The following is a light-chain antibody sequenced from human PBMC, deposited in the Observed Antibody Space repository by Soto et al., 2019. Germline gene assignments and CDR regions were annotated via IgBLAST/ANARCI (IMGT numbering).Light chain of an antibody. CDR1: QSVSSNY. J-gene: IGKJ2*01. CDR3: QQYGGSPYT. Sequence: EIVLTQSPGTLSLSLGERATLSCRASQSVSSNYLAWYQQKPGQAPRLLIFGASSRATGIPDRFSGSASGTDFTLTISRLEPEDFAVYYCQQYGGSPYTFGQGTKLEIK. V-gene: IGKV3-20*01. CDR2: GAS.